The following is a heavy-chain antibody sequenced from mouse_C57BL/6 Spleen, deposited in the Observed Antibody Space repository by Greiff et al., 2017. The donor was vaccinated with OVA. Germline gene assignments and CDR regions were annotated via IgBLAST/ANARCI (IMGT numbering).Heavy chain of an antibody. J-gene: IGHJ3*01. CDR3: ARGDGYDRAWFAY. V-gene: IGHV1-66*01. CDR2: IYTGSGNT. Sequence: VQLKESGPELVKPGASVKISCKASGYSFTSYYIHWVKQRPGQGLEWIGWIYTGSGNTKYNEKFKGKATLTADTSSSTAYMQLSSLTSEDSAVYYCARGDGYDRAWFAYWGQGTLVTVSA. CDR1: GYSFTSYY. D-gene: IGHD2-2*01.